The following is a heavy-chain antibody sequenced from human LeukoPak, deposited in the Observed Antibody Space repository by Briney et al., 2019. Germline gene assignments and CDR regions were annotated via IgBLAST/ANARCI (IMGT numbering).Heavy chain of an antibody. Sequence: GGSLRLSCAASGFSVSATHMSWVRQAPGKGLEWVSAMYTGGTTYYADSVKGRFTIYRDNSKNTLYLQMNSLRAEDTAVYYCAKDEATSGGGLASWGQGTLVSVSA. CDR2: MYTGGTT. D-gene: IGHD3-16*01. J-gene: IGHJ4*02. CDR3: AKDEATSGGGLAS. V-gene: IGHV3-53*01. CDR1: GFSVSATH.